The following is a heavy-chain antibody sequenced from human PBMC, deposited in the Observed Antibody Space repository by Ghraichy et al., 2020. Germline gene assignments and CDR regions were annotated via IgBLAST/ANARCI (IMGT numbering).Heavy chain of an antibody. CDR1: GFTFSNAW. J-gene: IGHJ2*01. CDR2: IKSKTDGGTT. D-gene: IGHD6-13*01. Sequence: GGSLRLSCAASGFTFSNAWMSWVRQAPGKGLEWVGHIKSKTDGGTTDYAAPVKGRFTISRDDSKNTLYLQMNSLKTEDTAVYYCTTSIAAAGENWYFDLWGRGTLVTVSS. CDR3: TTSIAAAGENWYFDL. V-gene: IGHV3-15*01.